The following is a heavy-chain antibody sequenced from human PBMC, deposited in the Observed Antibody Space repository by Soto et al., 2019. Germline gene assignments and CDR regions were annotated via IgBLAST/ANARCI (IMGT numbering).Heavy chain of an antibody. Sequence: QVQLQESGPGLVKPSETLSLTCTVSGGSISSYYWSWIRQPPGKGLEWIGYIYYSGSTNYNPSHTSRATITVDTSKNQVSLKLSSVTAADTAVYYCARRWGYAFNIWGQGTMVTVSS. V-gene: IGHV4-59*08. D-gene: IGHD1-26*01. CDR1: GGSISSYY. CDR2: IYYSGST. CDR3: ARRWGYAFNI. J-gene: IGHJ3*02.